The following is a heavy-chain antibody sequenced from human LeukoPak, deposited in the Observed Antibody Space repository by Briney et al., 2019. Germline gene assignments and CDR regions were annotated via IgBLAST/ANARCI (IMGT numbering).Heavy chain of an antibody. D-gene: IGHD3-10*01. Sequence: SETLSLTCAVYGGSFSGYYWSWIRQPPGKGLEWIGEINHSGSTNYNPSLKSRVTISVDTSKNHFSLKLTSVTAADTAVYYCARGFFYYGSGSYYSDYWGQGTLVTVSS. V-gene: IGHV4-34*01. CDR3: ARGFFYYGSGSYYSDY. CDR2: INHSGST. J-gene: IGHJ4*02. CDR1: GGSFSGYY.